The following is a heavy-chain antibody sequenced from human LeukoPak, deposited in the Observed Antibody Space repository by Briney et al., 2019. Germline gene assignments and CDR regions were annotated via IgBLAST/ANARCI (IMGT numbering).Heavy chain of an antibody. CDR2: TYYSGST. CDR3: VAGSYYKKYYYYYYYMDV. Sequence: PSQTLSLTCTVSGGSISSGDYYWRWIRQPPGKGLEWIGHTYYSGSTYYNPSLKSRFTISVDSSKNKFSLKLSSVTAADTAVYYCVAGSYYKKYYYYYYYMDVWGKGTTVTVSS. V-gene: IGHV4-30-4*08. D-gene: IGHD3-10*01. J-gene: IGHJ6*03. CDR1: GGSISSGDYY.